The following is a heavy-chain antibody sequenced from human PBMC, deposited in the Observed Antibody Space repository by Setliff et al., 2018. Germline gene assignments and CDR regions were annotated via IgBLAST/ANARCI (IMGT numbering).Heavy chain of an antibody. CDR3: ARGRSNFWGYYFDY. CDR1: GGSFSGYH. J-gene: IGHJ4*02. V-gene: IGHV4-34*01. Sequence: PSETLSLTCAVYGGSFSGYHWSWIRQPPGKGLEWIGEINHSGSTNYNPSLKSRVTISVDTSKNQFSLKLSSVTAADTAVYYCARGRSNFWGYYFDYWGQGTLVTVSS. D-gene: IGHD3-3*01. CDR2: INHSGST.